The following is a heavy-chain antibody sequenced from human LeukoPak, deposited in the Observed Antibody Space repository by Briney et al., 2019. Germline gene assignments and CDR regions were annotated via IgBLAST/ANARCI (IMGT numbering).Heavy chain of an antibody. Sequence: PGGSLRLSCEVSGFSFTSYSMTWVRQVPGKGLEWIAYITATSTTFYYADSVKGRFTISRDNARNSLYLQMNSLTVEDTAVYYCARSLSGYGPLSAFWGHGTRVTVS. D-gene: IGHD3-22*01. CDR2: ITATSTTF. V-gene: IGHV3-48*01. CDR3: ARSLSGYGPLSAF. J-gene: IGHJ4*01. CDR1: GFSFTSYS.